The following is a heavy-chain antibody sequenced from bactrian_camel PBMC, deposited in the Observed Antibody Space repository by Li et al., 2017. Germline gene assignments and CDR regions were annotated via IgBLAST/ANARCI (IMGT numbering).Heavy chain of an antibody. CDR1: EYSGRRYC. D-gene: IGHD2*01. CDR3: AAGRTSTLVPVRYSY. J-gene: IGHJ4*01. V-gene: IGHV3S53*01. Sequence: VQLVESGGGSVQAGGSLRLSCAASEYSGRRYCMAWYRQAPGKTREEVAIYDSDGPTSYADSVKGRFTIAQDKAKNTVYLQMNSLKPEDTAMYYCAAGRTSTLVPVRYSYWGQGTQVTVS. CDR2: YDSDGPT.